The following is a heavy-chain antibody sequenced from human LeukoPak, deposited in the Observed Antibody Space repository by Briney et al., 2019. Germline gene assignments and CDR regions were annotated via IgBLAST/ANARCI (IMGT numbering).Heavy chain of an antibody. Sequence: ASVKVSCKASGYTFTSYGISWVRQAPGQGLEWMGWISAYNGNTNYAQKLQGRVTMTTDTSTSTASMELRSLRSDDTAVYYCARGLYSSLSPAVYGYWGQGTLVTVSS. CDR2: ISAYNGNT. D-gene: IGHD6-6*01. CDR1: GYTFTSYG. J-gene: IGHJ4*02. CDR3: ARGLYSSLSPAVYGY. V-gene: IGHV1-18*01.